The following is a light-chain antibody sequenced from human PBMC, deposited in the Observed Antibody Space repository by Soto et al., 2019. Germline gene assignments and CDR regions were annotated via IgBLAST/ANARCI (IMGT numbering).Light chain of an antibody. V-gene: IGLV2-23*02. Sequence: QLVLTQPASVSGSPGQSITISCTGSSSDVGSSNFVSWYQQHPGKAPQFMIYEVNKRPPGISNRFSGSKSGNTASLTISGLQAEDEADYYCCSYAGTTSFVFGGGTQLTVL. CDR3: CSYAGTTSFV. CDR2: EVN. CDR1: SSDVGSSNF. J-gene: IGLJ2*01.